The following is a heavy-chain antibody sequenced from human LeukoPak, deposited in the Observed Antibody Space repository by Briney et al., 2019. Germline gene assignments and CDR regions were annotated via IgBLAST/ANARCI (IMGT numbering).Heavy chain of an antibody. D-gene: IGHD5-18*01. Sequence: GGSLRLSCAASGFTFSSYSMNWVRQAPGKGLEWVSSISGSSYYIYYADSVKGRFTISRDDAKNSLYLQMNSLRAEDTAVYYCAKGYSYGYDYWGQGILVTVSS. V-gene: IGHV3-21*01. J-gene: IGHJ4*02. CDR1: GFTFSSYS. CDR3: AKGYSYGYDY. CDR2: ISGSSYYI.